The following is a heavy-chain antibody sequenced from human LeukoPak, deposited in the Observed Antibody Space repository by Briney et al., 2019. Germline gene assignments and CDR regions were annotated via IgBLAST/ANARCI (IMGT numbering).Heavy chain of an antibody. Sequence: SETLSLTCAVYGGSFSGYYWSWIRQPPGKGLEWIGEINHSGSTNYNPSLKSRVTISVDRSRNQFSLRLKSVTAADTAVYYYARDLQGSSWSFDPWGQGTLVTVSS. V-gene: IGHV4-34*01. CDR2: INHSGST. J-gene: IGHJ5*02. D-gene: IGHD6-13*01. CDR3: ARDLQGSSWSFDP. CDR1: GGSFSGYY.